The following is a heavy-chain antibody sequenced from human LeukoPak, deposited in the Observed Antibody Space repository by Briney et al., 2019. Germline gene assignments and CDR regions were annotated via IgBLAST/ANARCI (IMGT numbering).Heavy chain of an antibody. D-gene: IGHD6-19*01. J-gene: IGHJ5*02. V-gene: IGHV3-23*01. Sequence: PGGSLRLSCAASGFTFSSFAMHWVRQAPGQGLEGVSAITGGGSITQYADSVKGRFTISRDNSKNTLYLQMNSLRAEDTAVYYCAKVMGVVAVAGIKWFDPWGQGTLVTVSS. CDR2: ITGGGSIT. CDR3: AKVMGVVAVAGIKWFDP. CDR1: GFTFSSFA.